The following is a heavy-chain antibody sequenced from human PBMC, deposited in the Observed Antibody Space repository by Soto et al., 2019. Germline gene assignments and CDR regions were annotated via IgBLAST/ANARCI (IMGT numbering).Heavy chain of an antibody. CDR1: GFTFSSHG. Sequence: QVQLVESGGGVVQPGRSLRLSCAASGFTFSSHGMGWVRQAPGKGLEWVALIWYDGTQKYYVDSVKGRFTISRDNSKNTLSLQMNSLRAEDTAVYYCARVTTVSLDYWGQGTLVTVSS. CDR3: ARVTTVSLDY. J-gene: IGHJ4*02. CDR2: IWYDGTQK. D-gene: IGHD4-17*01. V-gene: IGHV3-33*01.